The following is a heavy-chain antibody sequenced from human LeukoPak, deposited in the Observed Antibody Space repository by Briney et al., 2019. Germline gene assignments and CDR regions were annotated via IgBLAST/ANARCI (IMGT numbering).Heavy chain of an antibody. J-gene: IGHJ4*02. Sequence: SGRSLRLSCAASGFTFSSYAMHWVRQAPGKGLEWVAVISYDGSNKYYADSVKGRFTISRDNSKNTLYLQMNSLRAEDTAVYYCAREGGMYYYDSSGYPLDYWGQGTLVTVSS. D-gene: IGHD3-22*01. V-gene: IGHV3-30-3*01. CDR3: AREGGMYYYDSSGYPLDY. CDR1: GFTFSSYA. CDR2: ISYDGSNK.